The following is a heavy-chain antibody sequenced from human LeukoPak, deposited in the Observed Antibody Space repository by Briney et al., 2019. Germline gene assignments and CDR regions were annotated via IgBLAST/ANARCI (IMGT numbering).Heavy chain of an antibody. J-gene: IGHJ4*02. Sequence: PSETLSLTCTVSGGSISSRSYCWGWIRQPPGKGLEWIGRIYYSGSTYYNPSLKSRVTISVDTSKNQFSLKLSSVTAADTAVYYCARQCSAYDYVYWGQGTLVTVSS. D-gene: IGHD5-12*01. CDR3: ARQCSAYDYVY. CDR2: IYYSGST. V-gene: IGHV4-39*01. CDR1: GGSISSRSYC.